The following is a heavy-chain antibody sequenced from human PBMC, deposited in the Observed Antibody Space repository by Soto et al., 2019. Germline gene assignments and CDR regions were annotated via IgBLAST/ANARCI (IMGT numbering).Heavy chain of an antibody. CDR3: AAPPDSSQYNWNDSDFFDY. D-gene: IGHD1-1*01. V-gene: IGHV4-39*01. CDR2: IYYSGST. Sequence: PSETLSLTCTVSGGSISSSSYYWGWIRQPPGKGLEWIGSIYYSGSTYYNPSLKSRVTISVDTSKNQFSLKLSSVTAADTAVYYCAAPPDSSQYNWNDSDFFDYWGQGTLVTVSS. J-gene: IGHJ4*02. CDR1: GGSISSSSYY.